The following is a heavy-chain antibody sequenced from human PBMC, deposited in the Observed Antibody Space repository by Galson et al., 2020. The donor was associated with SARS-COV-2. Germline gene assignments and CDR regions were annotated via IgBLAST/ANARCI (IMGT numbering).Heavy chain of an antibody. CDR3: ARYTTSSVAFDY. J-gene: IGHJ4*02. D-gene: IGHD6-6*01. CDR1: GGSISSDY. Sequence: SETLSLTCSVSGGSISSDYWSWIRQPPGKGLEWIGFFHSDGITNFNSSLKSRVTISVDTSKNQFSLNLTSVTAADTAVYYCARYTTSSVAFDYWGQGTLVTVSA. CDR2: FHSDGIT. V-gene: IGHV4-59*08.